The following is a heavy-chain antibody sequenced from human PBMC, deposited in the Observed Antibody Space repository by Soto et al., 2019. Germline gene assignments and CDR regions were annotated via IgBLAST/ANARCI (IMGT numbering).Heavy chain of an antibody. V-gene: IGHV3-23*01. J-gene: IGHJ3*02. CDR3: AKGHWGYGDYVNDAFDI. D-gene: IGHD4-17*01. CDR1: RFTFSSYA. Sequence: PGGSLRLSCAASRFTFSSYAMSWVRQAPGKGLEWVSGISGSGGDTYYADSVKGRFTISRDNSKNTLYLQMNSLRAEDTAVYYCAKGHWGYGDYVNDAFDIWGQGTMVTVSS. CDR2: ISGSGGDT.